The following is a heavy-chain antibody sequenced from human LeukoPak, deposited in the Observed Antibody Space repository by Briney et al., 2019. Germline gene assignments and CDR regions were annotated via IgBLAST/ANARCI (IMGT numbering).Heavy chain of an antibody. CDR1: GASFSDYY. CDR2: INHSGST. CDR3: ARRGIAVAEIDY. Sequence: SETLSLTCAVYGASFSDYYWSWIRQPPGKGLEWIGEINHSGSTNYNPSLKSRVTISVDTSKNQFSLKLSSVTAADTAVYYCARRGIAVAEIDYWGQGTLVTVSS. D-gene: IGHD6-19*01. V-gene: IGHV4-34*01. J-gene: IGHJ4*02.